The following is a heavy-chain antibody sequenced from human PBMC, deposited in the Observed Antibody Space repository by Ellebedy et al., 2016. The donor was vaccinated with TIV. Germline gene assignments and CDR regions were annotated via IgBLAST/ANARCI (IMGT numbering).Heavy chain of an antibody. Sequence: MPSETLSLTCTVSGGSISGYYWSWIRQPPNKGLEWIGHIFHTGGTGYNSSVQSRISITLDKSKNQFSLTLNSVTAADTAVYHCARFLTSGQTGFAFDIWGHGTTVTVSS. D-gene: IGHD3-9*01. V-gene: IGHV4-59*01. J-gene: IGHJ3*02. CDR3: ARFLTSGQTGFAFDI. CDR1: GGSISGYY. CDR2: IFHTGGT.